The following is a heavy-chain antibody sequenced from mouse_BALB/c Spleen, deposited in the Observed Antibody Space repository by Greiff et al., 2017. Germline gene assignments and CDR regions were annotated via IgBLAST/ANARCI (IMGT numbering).Heavy chain of an antibody. Sequence: VQLQQSGPGLVAPSQSLSISCTASGFSLTSYGVHWVRQPPGKGLEWLGVIWAGGSTNYNSALMSRLSISKDNSKSQVFLKMNSLQTDDTAMYYCASPYDWFAYWGQGTLVTVSA. J-gene: IGHJ3*01. CDR1: GFSLTSYG. CDR3: ASPYDWFAY. D-gene: IGHD2-12*01. CDR2: IWAGGST. V-gene: IGHV2-9*02.